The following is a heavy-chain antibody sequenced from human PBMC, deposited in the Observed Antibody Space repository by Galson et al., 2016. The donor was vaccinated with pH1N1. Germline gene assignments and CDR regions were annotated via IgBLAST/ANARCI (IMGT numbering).Heavy chain of an antibody. J-gene: IGHJ4*02. V-gene: IGHV3-23*01. Sequence: SLRLSCATSGFTFSSYGMSWVRQAPGKGLEWDSAGSGSGISTYFADSVKGRFTISRDNSKSTLFLHMNSLRAEDTAIYYCVSPKTAHIPLAGLFHHWGQGALVTVSS. CDR2: GSGSGIST. CDR3: VSPKTAHIPLAGLFHH. CDR1: GFTFSSYG. D-gene: IGHD6-19*01.